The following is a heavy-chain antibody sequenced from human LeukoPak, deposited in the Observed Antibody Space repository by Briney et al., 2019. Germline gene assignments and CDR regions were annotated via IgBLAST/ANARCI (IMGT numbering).Heavy chain of an antibody. CDR1: GFTFSNYW. CDR2: IKGDESEK. CDR3: ARARWRFTMIGPHDAFDI. J-gene: IGHJ3*02. Sequence: GGSLRLSCAASGFTFSNYWMHWVRQAPGKGLEWVANIKGDESEKYYVDSVKGRFSISRDNAKNSLYLQVNSLRAEDTAMYYCARARWRFTMIGPHDAFDIWGQGTMVTVSS. D-gene: IGHD3-22*01. V-gene: IGHV3-7*03.